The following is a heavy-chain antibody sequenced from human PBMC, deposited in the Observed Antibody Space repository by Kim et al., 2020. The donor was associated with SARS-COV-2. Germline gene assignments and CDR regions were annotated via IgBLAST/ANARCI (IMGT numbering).Heavy chain of an antibody. J-gene: IGHJ3*02. V-gene: IGHV3-23*01. Sequence: SGRGRFTISRDNSKSTVFLQMNSLSAEDTALYYCAKKLGRKWWGVDGAFDMWGHGTMVTVSS. D-gene: IGHD2-15*01. CDR3: AKKLGRKWWGVDGAFDM.